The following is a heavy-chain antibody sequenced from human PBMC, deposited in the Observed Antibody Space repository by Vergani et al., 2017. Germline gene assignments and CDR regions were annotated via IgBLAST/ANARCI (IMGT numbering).Heavy chain of an antibody. CDR3: ARADRDIVVVPAAFYFDY. Sequence: QVQLVQSGAEVKKPGSSVKVSCKASGGTFSSYAISWVRQAPGQGLEWMGGIIPIFGTANYAQKFQGRVTITADESTGTAYMELSSLRSEDTAVYYCARADRDIVVVPAAFYFDYWGQGTLVTVSS. J-gene: IGHJ4*02. V-gene: IGHV1-69*01. CDR2: IIPIFGTA. CDR1: GGTFSSYA. D-gene: IGHD2-2*01.